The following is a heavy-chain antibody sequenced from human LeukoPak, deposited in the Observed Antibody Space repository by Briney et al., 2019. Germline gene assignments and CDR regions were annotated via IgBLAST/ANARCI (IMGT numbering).Heavy chain of an antibody. J-gene: IGHJ4*02. V-gene: IGHV3-7*01. Sequence: GRSLRLSCVASGSTFSNNWMAWVRQAPGKGPELVAHINHDGIHTGYVDSVKGRFTISRDNSKNSLYLQLNSLRAEDTAMYYCAKYLSRAFDYWGQGSLITVSS. CDR2: INHDGIHT. CDR3: AKYLSRAFDY. D-gene: IGHD2/OR15-2a*01. CDR1: GSTFSNNW.